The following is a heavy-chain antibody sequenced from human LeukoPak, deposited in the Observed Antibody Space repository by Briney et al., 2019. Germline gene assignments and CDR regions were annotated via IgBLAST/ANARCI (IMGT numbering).Heavy chain of an antibody. J-gene: IGHJ5*02. D-gene: IGHD3-10*01. V-gene: IGHV4-34*01. CDR3: ARQPYYYGSGSARWFDP. CDR1: GGSFSGYY. Sequence: SDTLSLTCAVYGGSFSGYYWSWIRQPPGKGLEWIGEINHSGSTNYNPSLKSRVTISVDTSKNQFSLKLSSVTAADTAVYYCARQPYYYGSGSARWFDPWGQGTLVTVSS. CDR2: INHSGST.